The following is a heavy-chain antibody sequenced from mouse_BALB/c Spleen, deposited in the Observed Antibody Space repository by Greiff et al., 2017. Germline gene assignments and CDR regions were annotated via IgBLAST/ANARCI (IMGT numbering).Heavy chain of an antibody. D-gene: IGHD2-3*01. CDR2: IYPGNSDT. J-gene: IGHJ4*01. Sequence: VQLQQSGTVLARPGASVKMSCKASGYSFTSYWMHWVKQRPGQGLEWIGAIYPGNSDTSYNQKFKGKAKLTAVTSASTAYMELSSLTNEDSAVYYCTRYGYYPPYAMDYWGQGTSVTVSS. CDR1: GYSFTSYW. V-gene: IGHV1-5*01. CDR3: TRYGYYPPYAMDY.